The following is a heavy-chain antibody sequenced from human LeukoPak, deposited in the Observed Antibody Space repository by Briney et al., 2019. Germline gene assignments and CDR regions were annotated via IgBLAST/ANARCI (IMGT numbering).Heavy chain of an antibody. CDR1: GFTFGSCW. CDR3: ARDVDFDY. Sequence: GGSLRLSCAGSGFTFGSCWMHWVRQAPGKGPVWVSRINSDGRSTTYADAVKGRFTISRDNAKGTLYLQMDSLTGEDSGVYYCARDVDFDYWGQGTLVTVSS. CDR2: INSDGRST. J-gene: IGHJ4*02. V-gene: IGHV3-74*01.